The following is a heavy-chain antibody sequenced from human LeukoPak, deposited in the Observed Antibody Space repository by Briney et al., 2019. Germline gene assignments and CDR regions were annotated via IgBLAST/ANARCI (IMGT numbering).Heavy chain of an antibody. Sequence: PGGSLRLSCAASGFTFSSYSMNWVRQAPGKGLEGVSSISSSSSYIYYADSVKSRFTISRDNAKNSLYLQMNSLRAEDTAVYYCARDLVVATGVDDYYYMDVWGKGTTVTVSS. CDR3: ARDLVVATGVDDYYYMDV. J-gene: IGHJ6*03. D-gene: IGHD5-12*01. CDR2: ISSSSSYI. CDR1: GFTFSSYS. V-gene: IGHV3-21*01.